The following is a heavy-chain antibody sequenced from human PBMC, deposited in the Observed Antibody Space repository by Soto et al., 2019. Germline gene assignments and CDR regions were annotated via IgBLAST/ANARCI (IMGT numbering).Heavy chain of an antibody. D-gene: IGHD3-22*01. CDR1: GFTFSDYG. CDR3: FYYGADYYYVNAF. Sequence: RLSCAASGFTFSDYGMHWVRQAPGKGPEWLAVISYDGTTQHYAGSVKGRFTISRDNFKNTLHLQINSLRGEDTAVYFFFYYGADYYYVNAFSVQGTTVTVS. V-gene: IGHV3-30*03. CDR2: ISYDGTTQ. J-gene: IGHJ6*02.